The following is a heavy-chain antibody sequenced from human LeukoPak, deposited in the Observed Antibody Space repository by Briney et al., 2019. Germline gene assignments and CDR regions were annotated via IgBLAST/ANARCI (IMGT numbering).Heavy chain of an antibody. D-gene: IGHD2-2*01. J-gene: IGHJ1*01. CDR2: ISSSSGYI. CDR1: GFTFGTYS. V-gene: IGHV3-21*04. CDR3: ARAIGYCSSTSCYSEYFQH. Sequence: GGSLRLSCAASGFTFGTYSMNWVRQAPGKGLEWVSSISSSSGYIYYADSVKGRFTISRDNAKNSLYLQMNSLRAEDTAVYYCARAIGYCSSTSCYSEYFQHWGQGTLVTVSS.